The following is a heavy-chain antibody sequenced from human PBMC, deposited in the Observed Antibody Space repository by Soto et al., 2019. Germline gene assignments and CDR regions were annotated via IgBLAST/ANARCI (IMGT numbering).Heavy chain of an antibody. CDR1: GFTFSSYG. Sequence: GSLRLSCAASGFTFSSYGMHWVRQAPGKGLEWVAVIWYDGSNKYYADSVKGRFTISRDNSKNTLYLQMNSLRAEDTAVYYCARDRAVAGTTLYYYYYGMDVWGQGTTVTVSS. D-gene: IGHD6-19*01. CDR3: ARDRAVAGTTLYYYYYGMDV. J-gene: IGHJ6*02. CDR2: IWYDGSNK. V-gene: IGHV3-33*01.